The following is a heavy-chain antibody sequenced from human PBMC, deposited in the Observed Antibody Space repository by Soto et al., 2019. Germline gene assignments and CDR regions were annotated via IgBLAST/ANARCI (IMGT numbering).Heavy chain of an antibody. V-gene: IGHV3-48*01. D-gene: IGHD2-2*01. CDR2: ISSSTTIT. Sequence: PGGSLRLSCAASEFTFSSYSMNWVRQAPGKGLEWISYISSSTTITYYADSAKGRFTISRDNAKNSLYLQMNSLRAEDTAVYYCACSSTARGGMDVWGQGTTVTVSS. CDR1: EFTFSSYS. CDR3: ACSSTARGGMDV. J-gene: IGHJ6*02.